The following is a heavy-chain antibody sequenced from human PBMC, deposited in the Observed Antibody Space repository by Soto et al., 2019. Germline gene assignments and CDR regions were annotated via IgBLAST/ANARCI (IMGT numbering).Heavy chain of an antibody. V-gene: IGHV3-9*01. CDR1: GFTFGDYA. D-gene: IGHD6-19*01. CDR2: ISWNSGSI. CDR3: TKSHTTSARYVITTS. J-gene: IGHJ5*02. Sequence: GGSLRLSCAASGFTFGDYAMHWVRQAPGKGLEWVSAISWNSGSIDYADSVKGRFTISRDNAKNSLYLQMNSPRAEDTAVYYCTKSHTTSARYVITTSWGKGPRVTVP.